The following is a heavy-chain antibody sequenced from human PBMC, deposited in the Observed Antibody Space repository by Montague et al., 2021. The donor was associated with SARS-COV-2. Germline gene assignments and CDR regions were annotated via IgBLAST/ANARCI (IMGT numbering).Heavy chain of an antibody. CDR2: IYYSGNT. CDR1: GGSISSRSYY. Sequence: SETLSLTCTVSGGSISSRSYYWGWIRQPPGKGLEWIGGIYYSGNTYYNPSLKSRVTISVDPSKNQFSLKLTPVTAADTAVYFCAREGAEAGARRTFDIWGQGTMVTVSS. V-gene: IGHV4-39*07. CDR3: AREGAEAGARRTFDI. D-gene: IGHD1-26*01. J-gene: IGHJ3*02.